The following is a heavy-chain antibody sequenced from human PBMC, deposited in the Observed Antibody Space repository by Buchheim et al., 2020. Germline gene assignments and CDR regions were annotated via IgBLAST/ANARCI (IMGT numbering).Heavy chain of an antibody. J-gene: IGHJ4*02. D-gene: IGHD6-19*01. V-gene: IGHV4-38-2*02. CDR2: IYHSGTI. Sequence: QVQLQESGPGLVKPSETLSLTCSVSGYSITSGYFWGWIRQPPGKGLEWIGTIYHSGTIYYNPSLKSRVTMSVNTSTNQFSLKLSSVTAADTAVYYCARGRIAVAVFFDYWGQGTL. CDR3: ARGRIAVAVFFDY. CDR1: GYSITSGYF.